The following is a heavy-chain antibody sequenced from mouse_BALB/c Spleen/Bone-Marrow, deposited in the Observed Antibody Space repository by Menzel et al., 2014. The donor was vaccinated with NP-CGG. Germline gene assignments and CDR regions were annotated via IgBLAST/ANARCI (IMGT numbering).Heavy chain of an antibody. CDR1: GFNIKDTY. CDR3: ARWLRRYYAMDY. V-gene: IGHV14-3*02. D-gene: IGHD2-2*01. J-gene: IGHJ4*01. Sequence: VQLQQSGAELVKPGASVKLSCTASGFNIKDTYMHWVKQRPEQGLEWIGRIDLANGNTKYDPEFQGKATITADTSSNTAYLQLSSLTSEDTAVYYCARWLRRYYAMDYWGQGTSVTVSS. CDR2: IDLANGNT.